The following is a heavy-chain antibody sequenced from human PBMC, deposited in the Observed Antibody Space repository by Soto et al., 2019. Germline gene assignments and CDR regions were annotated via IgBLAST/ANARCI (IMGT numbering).Heavy chain of an antibody. V-gene: IGHV3-30*03. CDR2: ISFDGSEK. J-gene: IGHJ3*02. Sequence: QVQLVESGGGVVQPGRSLRLSCAASGITFSIYGMHWVRHASGKGLEWVAMISFDGSEKYYTDSVKGRFHISRDSSKNTMYLQMDSLRVEDTAVYYCARDRRLYYSDAFDIWGQGTTVTVSS. CDR3: ARDRRLYYSDAFDI. D-gene: IGHD1-26*01. CDR1: GITFSIYG.